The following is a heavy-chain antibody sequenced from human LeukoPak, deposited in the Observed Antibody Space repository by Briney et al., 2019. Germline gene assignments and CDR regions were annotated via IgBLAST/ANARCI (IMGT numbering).Heavy chain of an antibody. CDR3: TKGGVVSAFGY. CDR2: VSGSGGNT. V-gene: IGHV3-23*01. CDR1: GFSFGTYA. D-gene: IGHD3-22*01. J-gene: IGHJ4*02. Sequence: PAGWSLRLSCAASGFSFGTYAMTWVRQAPGQGLECVSTVSGSGGNTYYTDSVKGRFTISRDNSKNTLFLQMSSLRAEDTALYYCTKGGVVSAFGYWGQGVLVTVSS.